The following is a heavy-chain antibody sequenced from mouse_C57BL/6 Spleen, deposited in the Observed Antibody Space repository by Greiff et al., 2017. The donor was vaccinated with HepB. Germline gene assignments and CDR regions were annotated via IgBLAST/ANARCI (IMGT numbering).Heavy chain of an antibody. J-gene: IGHJ4*01. D-gene: IGHD1-1*01. CDR2: IEPETGGT. V-gene: IGHV1-15*01. CDR1: GYTFTDYE. Sequence: QVQLQQSGAELVRPGASVTLSCKASGYTFTDYEMHWVKQTPVHGLEWIGAIEPETGGTDYNQKFKGKAILTADKSSSTAYMELRSLTSEDSAVYYCTRDLLTTDYAMDYWGQGTSVTVSS. CDR3: TRDLLTTDYAMDY.